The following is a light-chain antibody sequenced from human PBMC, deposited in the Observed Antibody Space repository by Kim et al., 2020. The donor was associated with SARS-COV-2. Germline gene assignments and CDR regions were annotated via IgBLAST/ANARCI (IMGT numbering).Light chain of an antibody. CDR2: DVS. V-gene: IGLV2-11*01. CDR1: SSDVGGYNY. CDR3: CSYAGSYGVV. Sequence: GQSVTISYTGTSSDVGGYNYVSWYQQHPGKAPKLMIYDVSKRPSGVPDRFSGSKSGNTASLTIYGLQAEDEADYYCCSYAGSYGVVFGGGTQLTVL. J-gene: IGLJ2*01.